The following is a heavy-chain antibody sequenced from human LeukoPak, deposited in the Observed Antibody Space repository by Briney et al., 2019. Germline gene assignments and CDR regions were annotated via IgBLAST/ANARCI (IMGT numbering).Heavy chain of an antibody. J-gene: IGHJ4*02. V-gene: IGHV4-59*01. CDR3: ASGTLLDY. CDR1: GGSISSYY. CDR2: IYYGGST. D-gene: IGHD3-10*01. Sequence: SETLSLTCTVSGGSISSYYWSWLRQPPGKGLEWIGFIYYGGSTNYNPSLKSRVTILVDTSKNHFSLKLSSVTAADTAVYYCASGTLLDYWGQGTLVTVSS.